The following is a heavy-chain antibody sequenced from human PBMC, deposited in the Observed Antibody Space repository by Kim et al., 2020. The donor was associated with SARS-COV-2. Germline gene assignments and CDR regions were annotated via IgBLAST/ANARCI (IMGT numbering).Heavy chain of an antibody. V-gene: IGHV3-48*02. J-gene: IGHJ4*02. CDR3: VIVPTSRGQGY. Sequence: YAASLKGRFTISRDNAQNSLYLQMNSLRDEDTAVYYCVIVPTSRGQGYWGQGTLVAVTS. D-gene: IGHD3-10*01.